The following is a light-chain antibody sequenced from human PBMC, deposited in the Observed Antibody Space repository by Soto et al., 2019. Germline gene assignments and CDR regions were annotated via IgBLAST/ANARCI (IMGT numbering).Light chain of an antibody. CDR3: LLYYDTVRV. Sequence: QAVVTQEPSLTVSPGGTVTLTCSSTTGAVTGGFYPNWCQQKPGQAPRPLIYSISNKHSWTPARFSGSLLGGKATLTLSSVQPEDEAEYFCLLYYDTVRVFGGGTKGTVL. J-gene: IGLJ3*02. CDR2: SIS. V-gene: IGLV7-43*01. CDR1: TGAVTGGFY.